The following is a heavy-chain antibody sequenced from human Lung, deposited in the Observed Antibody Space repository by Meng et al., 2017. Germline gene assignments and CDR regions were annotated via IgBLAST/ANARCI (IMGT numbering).Heavy chain of an antibody. V-gene: IGHV4-30-4*01. CDR1: GGSISSSNYY. Sequence: QMQRQQVRRGLVKPTQSLALPCTFSGGSISSSNYYWSWIRQPPGKGLEWSGHIYTSGSTYYNPSLKSRITISVDTSKNQFSLKLSSVTAADTAVYYCARGQKGYFDLWGRGTLVTVSS. CDR2: IYTSGST. J-gene: IGHJ2*01. CDR3: ARGQKGYFDL.